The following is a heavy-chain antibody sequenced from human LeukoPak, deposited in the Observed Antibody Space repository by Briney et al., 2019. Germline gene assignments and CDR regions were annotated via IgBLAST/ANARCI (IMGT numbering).Heavy chain of an antibody. V-gene: IGHV3-7*05. CDR3: AYRNNFEY. Sequence: GGSLRLSCAASGFSFSGHWMNWVRQPPGKGLEWVANIKADGSEKYYVDSVKGRFTISRDDAKRTVNLQMDNLRAEDTAIYYCAYRNNFEYWGQGALVTVSS. J-gene: IGHJ4*02. D-gene: IGHD1-26*01. CDR2: IKADGSEK. CDR1: GFSFSGHW.